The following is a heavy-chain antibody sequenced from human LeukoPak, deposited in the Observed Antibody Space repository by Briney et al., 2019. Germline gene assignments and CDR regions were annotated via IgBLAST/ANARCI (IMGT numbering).Heavy chain of an antibody. J-gene: IGHJ4*02. CDR2: ISSSSSYI. V-gene: IGHV3-21*01. CDR3: ARALKYCTNGVCLFDY. D-gene: IGHD2-8*01. Sequence: GGSLRLSCAASGFTFSGYSMNWVRQAPGKGLEGVSSISSSSSYIYYADSVKGRFTISRDNAKNSLYLQMNSLRAEDTAVYYCARALKYCTNGVCLFDYWGQGTLVTVSS. CDR1: GFTFSGYS.